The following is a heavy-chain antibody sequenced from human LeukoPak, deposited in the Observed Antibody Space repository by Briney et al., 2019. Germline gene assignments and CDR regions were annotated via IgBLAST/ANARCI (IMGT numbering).Heavy chain of an antibody. J-gene: IGHJ5*02. V-gene: IGHV3-23*01. CDR3: AKNGEVLSWFDP. D-gene: IGHD3-10*01. CDR1: GFTFTSYA. CDR2: MSGSGGST. Sequence: GESLKLSCAASGFTFTSYAMSWVRQAPGKGLEWVSTMSGSGGSTYYADSVKGRFTISRDNSKNTLYLQMNSLRAEDTAVYSCAKNGEVLSWFDPWGQGTLVTV.